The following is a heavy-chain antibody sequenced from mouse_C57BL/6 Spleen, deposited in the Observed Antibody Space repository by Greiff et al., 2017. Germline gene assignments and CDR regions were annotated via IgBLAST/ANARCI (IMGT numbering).Heavy chain of an antibody. D-gene: IGHD1-1*01. CDR3: AGITTVVAGDALDY. V-gene: IGHV1-9*01. CDR1: GYTFTGYW. J-gene: IGHJ4*01. CDR2: ILPGSGST. Sequence: QVQLQQSGAELMKPGASVKLSCKATGYTFTGYWIEWVKQRPGHGLEWIGEILPGSGSTNYNEQFKGKATFTAGTSSNTAYMQLSNLTTEDSAIYYCAGITTVVAGDALDYWGQGTSVTVSS.